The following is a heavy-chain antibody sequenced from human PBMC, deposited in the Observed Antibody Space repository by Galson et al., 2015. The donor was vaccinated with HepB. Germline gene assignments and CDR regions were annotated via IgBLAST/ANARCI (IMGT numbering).Heavy chain of an antibody. J-gene: IGHJ4*02. CDR1: GFTFSTFW. CDR2: IKTDGSDK. V-gene: IGHV3-7*03. CDR3: AKDHITGWSFDS. D-gene: IGHD6-19*01. Sequence: SLGLSCAASGFTFSTFWMSWVRQAPGKGLEWVAAIKTDGSDKYYADSVKGRCTISRDNADNSLYLQINSLRNEDTAVYYCAKDHITGWSFDSWGQGTLVTVSS.